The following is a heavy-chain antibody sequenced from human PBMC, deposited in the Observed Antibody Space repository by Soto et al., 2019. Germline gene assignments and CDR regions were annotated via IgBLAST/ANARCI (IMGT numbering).Heavy chain of an antibody. Sequence: PSETLSLTCAVSGYSISSGYYWGWIRQPPGKGLEWIGSIYHSGSTYYNPSLKSRVTISVDTSKNQFSLKLSSVTAADTAVYYCARGYSSGWVDYWGQGTLATVSS. J-gene: IGHJ4*02. V-gene: IGHV4-38-2*01. CDR3: ARGYSSGWVDY. CDR2: IYHSGST. CDR1: GYSISSGYY. D-gene: IGHD6-19*01.